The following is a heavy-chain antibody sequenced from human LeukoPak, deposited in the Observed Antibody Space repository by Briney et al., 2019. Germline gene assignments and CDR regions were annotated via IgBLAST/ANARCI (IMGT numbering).Heavy chain of an antibody. D-gene: IGHD3-3*01. CDR1: GGTFSSYA. J-gene: IGHJ4*02. CDR2: IIPILGIA. CDR3: AREAYDFWSGYYTGGY. V-gene: IGHV1-69*04. Sequence: SVKVSCKASGGTFSSYAISWVRQAPGQGLEWMGRIIPILGIANYAQKFQGRVTITADKSTGTAYMELSSLRSEDTAVYYCAREAYDFWSGYYTGGYWGQGTLVTVSS.